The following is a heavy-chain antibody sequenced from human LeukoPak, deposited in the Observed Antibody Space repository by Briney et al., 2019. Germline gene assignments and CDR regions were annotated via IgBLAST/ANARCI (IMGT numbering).Heavy chain of an antibody. CDR3: ARDPAVGYFRAFDV. V-gene: IGHV3-21*06. D-gene: IGHD2-15*01. J-gene: IGHJ3*01. Sequence: GGSLRLSCAASGFTFSSYSMNWVRQATGKGLEWVSSISSSSSYIYYADSVKGRFTISRDNAKNTLHLQINSLRAEDTAVYYCARDPAVGYFRAFDVWGQGTMVTVSS. CDR1: GFTFSSYS. CDR2: ISSSSSYI.